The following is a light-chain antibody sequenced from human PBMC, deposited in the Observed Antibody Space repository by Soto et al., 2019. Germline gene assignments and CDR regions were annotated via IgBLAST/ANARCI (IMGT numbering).Light chain of an antibody. J-gene: IGKJ1*01. CDR3: QQYNSYWT. CDR2: DAT. CDR1: QSISSW. Sequence: DLQMAQSPSTLTASLGDRVTIACRASQSISSWLAWYQQKPGKAPKLLIYDATSLESGVPSRFSGSGSGTEFTLTISSLQPDDFATYYCQQYNSYWTFGQGTKVDI. V-gene: IGKV1-5*01.